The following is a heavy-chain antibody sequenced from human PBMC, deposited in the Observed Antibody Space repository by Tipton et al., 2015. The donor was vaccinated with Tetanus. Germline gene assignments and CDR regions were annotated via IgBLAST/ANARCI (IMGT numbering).Heavy chain of an antibody. CDR2: IFYTGSS. CDR3: ATDRRGPGEVRGLDN. CDR1: GVSIRSSTYF. J-gene: IGHJ4*02. V-gene: IGHV4-39*07. D-gene: IGHD3-10*01. Sequence: TLSLTCAVSGVSIRSSTYFWGWIRQPPGKGLEWIGHIFYTGSSHYNPSFESRVTISVDTSKNQFSLRPDSVTAADTAVYYCATDRRGPGEVRGLDNWGQGTLVTVSS.